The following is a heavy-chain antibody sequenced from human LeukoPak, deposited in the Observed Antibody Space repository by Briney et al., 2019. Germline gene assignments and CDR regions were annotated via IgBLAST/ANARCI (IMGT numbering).Heavy chain of an antibody. J-gene: IGHJ4*02. CDR1: GGSISSYY. CDR2: ISYSGST. D-gene: IGHD6-13*01. Sequence: PSETLSLTCTVSGGSISSYYWSWIRQPPGQGLEWIGYISYSGSTNYNPSLKSRVTISVDASKNQFSLRLTSVTAADTAVYYCARDQGSSWFDYWGEGTLVRVS. V-gene: IGHV4-59*01. CDR3: ARDQGSSWFDY.